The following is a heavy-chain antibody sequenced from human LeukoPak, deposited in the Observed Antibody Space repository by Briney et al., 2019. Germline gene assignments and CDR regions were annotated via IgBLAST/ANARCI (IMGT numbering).Heavy chain of an antibody. CDR2: ISYDGSNK. CDR3: ARVGSGNYYAY. CDR1: GFTFSSYA. Sequence: GGALRLSCAASGFTFSSYAMHWVRQAPGKGLEWVAVISYDGSNKYYADSVKGRFTISRDNSKNTLYLQMNSLRAEDTAVYYCARVGSGNYYAYWGQGTLVTVSS. J-gene: IGHJ4*02. D-gene: IGHD3-10*01. V-gene: IGHV3-30*04.